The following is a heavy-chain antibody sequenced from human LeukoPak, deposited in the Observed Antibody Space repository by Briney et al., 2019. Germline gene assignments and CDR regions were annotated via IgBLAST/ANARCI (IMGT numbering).Heavy chain of an antibody. CDR2: ISYDGSNK. CDR3: AKPSTVYGDFDY. CDR1: GFTFSSYG. V-gene: IGHV3-30*18. D-gene: IGHD4-17*01. Sequence: GGSLRLSCAASGFTFSSYGMHWVRQAPGKGLEWVAVISYDGSNKYYADSVQGRFTISRDNSKNTLYLQMNSLRAEDTAVYYCAKPSTVYGDFDYWGQGTLVTVSS. J-gene: IGHJ4*02.